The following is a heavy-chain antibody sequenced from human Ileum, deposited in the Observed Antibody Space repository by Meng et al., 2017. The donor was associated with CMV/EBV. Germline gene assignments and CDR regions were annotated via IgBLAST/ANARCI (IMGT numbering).Heavy chain of an antibody. V-gene: IGHV4-34*01. Sequence: VQLQQWGAGQLKPSETLSLLSDVHNRAFSDYYWTWIRQSPVKGLEWIGEINNRGSTNYNPSLKSRVTISIDTSRNQFSLKLTSMTAADTAVYYCARASPQRRFLSYWGQGTLVTVSS. CDR1: NRAFSDYY. CDR2: INNRGST. CDR3: ARASPQRRFLSY. J-gene: IGHJ4*02. D-gene: IGHD3-3*01.